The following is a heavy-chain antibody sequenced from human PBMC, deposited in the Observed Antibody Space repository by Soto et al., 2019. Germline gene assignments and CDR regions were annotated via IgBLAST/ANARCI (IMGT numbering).Heavy chain of an antibody. CDR1: GGSISSEGYY. Sequence: SETLSLTCTVSGGSISSEGYYWSWFRQLPGKGLEWIGDIYYGGTTYHNPSLRSRLTISGDASKNQLSLKLSSVTDADTALYYCARGRGYSYGPYYFDYWGQGTLVTVSS. CDR3: ARGRGYSYGPYYFDY. D-gene: IGHD5-18*01. V-gene: IGHV4-31*03. J-gene: IGHJ4*02. CDR2: IYYGGTT.